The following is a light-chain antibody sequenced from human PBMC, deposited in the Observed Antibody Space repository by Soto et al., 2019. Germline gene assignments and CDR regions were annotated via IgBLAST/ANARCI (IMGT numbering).Light chain of an antibody. CDR1: QSISSY. CDR2: AAS. V-gene: IGKV1-39*01. CDR3: QQSYSTPLT. Sequence: DIQMTKSPSSLSASVGDRVTITCRASQSISSYLNWYQQKPGKAPKLLIYAASSLQSGVPSRFSGTGSGTDFTLTISSLQPEDSATYYCQQSYSTPLTFGGGTKV. J-gene: IGKJ4*01.